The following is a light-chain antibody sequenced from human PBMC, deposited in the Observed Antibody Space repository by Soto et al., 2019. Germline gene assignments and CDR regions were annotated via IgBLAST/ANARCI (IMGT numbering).Light chain of an antibody. J-gene: IGKJ2*01. CDR1: QSVSSN. CDR3: QQYNDWPTYT. Sequence: ILMTQSPATLSVSPGERATLSCRASQSVSSNLAWYQQKPGQAPRLLIFGASIRATGVPARFSAGGSGTEFTLAISSLQSEDFAIYYCQQYNDWPTYTFGQGTNLEIK. V-gene: IGKV3-15*01. CDR2: GAS.